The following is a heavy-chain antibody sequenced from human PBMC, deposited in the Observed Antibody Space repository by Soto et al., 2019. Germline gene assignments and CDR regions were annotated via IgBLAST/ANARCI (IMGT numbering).Heavy chain of an antibody. D-gene: IGHD6-19*01. CDR1: GGSISSSSYY. V-gene: IGHV4-39*01. CDR3: ARPSSGWYLQH. CDR2: IYYSGST. J-gene: IGHJ1*01. Sequence: LETLSLTCTVSGGSISSSSYYWGWIRQPPGKGLEWIGSIYYSGSTYYNPSLKSRVTISVDTSKNQFSLKLSSVTAADTAVYYCARPSSGWYLQHWGQGTLVTVSS.